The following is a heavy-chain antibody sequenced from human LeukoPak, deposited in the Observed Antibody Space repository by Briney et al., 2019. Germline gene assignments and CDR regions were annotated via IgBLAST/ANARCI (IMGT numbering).Heavy chain of an antibody. V-gene: IGHV3-21*01. CDR1: GFTISSYS. Sequence: GGSLRLSCAASGFTISSYSMNWVRQAPGKGLEWVSPISSSSSYIYYADSVKGRFTISRDNAKNSLYLQMNSLRAEDTAVYYCARDGGIAARPFGYYYYYMDVWGKGTTVTVSS. J-gene: IGHJ6*03. CDR3: ARDGGIAARPFGYYYYYMDV. D-gene: IGHD6-6*01. CDR2: ISSSSSYI.